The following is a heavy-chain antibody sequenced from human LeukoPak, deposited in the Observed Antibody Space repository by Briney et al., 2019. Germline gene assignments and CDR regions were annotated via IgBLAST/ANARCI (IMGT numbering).Heavy chain of an antibody. D-gene: IGHD6-13*01. J-gene: IGHJ5*02. CDR1: GLTFSDYA. V-gene: IGHV3-23*01. CDR2: IGGDGVGT. CDR3: AKDRIPRGAPGRGDHHNWFDP. Sequence: GGSLRLSCAASGLTFSDYAMSWVRQARGKGLEWVSSIGGDGVGTYYADSVKGRFIISRDNSKSTAFLQMKSLTAEDTALSFCAKDRIPRGAPGRGDHHNWFDPWGQGTLVTVS.